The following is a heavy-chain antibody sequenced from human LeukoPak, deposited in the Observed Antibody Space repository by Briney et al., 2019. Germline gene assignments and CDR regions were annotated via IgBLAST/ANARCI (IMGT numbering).Heavy chain of an antibody. Sequence: GGSLSLSCAASGFTFSSYALHWVRQAPGKGLEWVAVISYDGSNKYYADSVKGRFTISRDNSKNTLYLQMNSLRAEDTAVYYCARAGPVPAAATLGHYWGQGTLVTVSS. CDR3: ARAGPVPAAATLGHY. J-gene: IGHJ4*02. V-gene: IGHV3-30-3*01. CDR2: ISYDGSNK. D-gene: IGHD2-2*01. CDR1: GFTFSSYA.